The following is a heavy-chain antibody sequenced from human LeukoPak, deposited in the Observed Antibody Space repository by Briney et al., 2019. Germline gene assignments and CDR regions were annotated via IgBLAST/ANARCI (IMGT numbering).Heavy chain of an antibody. CDR2: TYYWSKLYN. CDR3: ARDRKSLSGWFDP. D-gene: IGHD1-26*01. V-gene: IGHV6-1*01. CDR1: GDSLSSNSAA. J-gene: IGHJ5*02. Sequence: SQTLSLTCALSGDSLSSNSAAWNWLRQSPSRALEWLGRTYYWSKLYNDYAVSVKSRITINPDTFKNQFSLQLNSLTPEDTAVYYCARDRKSLSGWFDPWGQGTLVTVSS.